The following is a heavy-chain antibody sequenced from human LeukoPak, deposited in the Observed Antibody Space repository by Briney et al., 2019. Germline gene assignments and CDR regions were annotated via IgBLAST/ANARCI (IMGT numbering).Heavy chain of an antibody. CDR3: ATGDSSSTPRFDY. D-gene: IGHD6-6*01. Sequence: AGGSLRLSCAASGFTFSSYSMNWVRQAPGKGLEWVSYISSSSSTIYYADSVKGRYTISRDNSKNTLYLQMNSLRAEDTAVYYCATGDSSSTPRFDYWGQGTVVTVSS. CDR1: GFTFSSYS. V-gene: IGHV3-48*01. CDR2: ISSSSSTI. J-gene: IGHJ4*02.